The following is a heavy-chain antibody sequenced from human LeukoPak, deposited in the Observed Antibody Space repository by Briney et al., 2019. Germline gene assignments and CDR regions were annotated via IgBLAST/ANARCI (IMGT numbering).Heavy chain of an antibody. D-gene: IGHD2-15*01. J-gene: IGHJ5*02. V-gene: IGHV1-2*02. Sequence: ASVKVSCKASGYTFTGYYIHWVRQAPGQGLEWMGWINPNRGGTYYARDFQGRVTMTRDTSISTAYMDLSRMRSDDTAVYYCARTVVAATPDYNWFDPWGQGTLVTVSS. CDR1: GYTFTGYY. CDR2: INPNRGGT. CDR3: ARTVVAATPDYNWFDP.